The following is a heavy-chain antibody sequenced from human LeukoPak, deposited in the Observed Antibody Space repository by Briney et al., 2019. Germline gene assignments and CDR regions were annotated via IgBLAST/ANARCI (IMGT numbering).Heavy chain of an antibody. CDR1: GGSISRTSYY. CDR2: IFYSGNT. V-gene: IGHV4-39*07. CDR3: ARTGYCSSASCYTASRPYSYYYMDV. D-gene: IGHD2-2*02. Sequence: SETLSLTCTVSGGSISRTSYYWGWIRQPPGEGLEWIGSIFYSGNTYYNPSLESRLTISADTSKNQFSLNLNSVTAADTAVYYCARTGYCSSASCYTASRPYSYYYMDVWGKGTTVTVSS. J-gene: IGHJ6*03.